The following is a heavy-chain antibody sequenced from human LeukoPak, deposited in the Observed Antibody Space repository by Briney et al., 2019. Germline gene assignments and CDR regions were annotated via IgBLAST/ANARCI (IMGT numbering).Heavy chain of an antibody. V-gene: IGHV1-18*01. D-gene: IGHD1-26*01. CDR3: ARDQVVGATAGTFDY. CDR1: GYTFTNFG. Sequence: ASVKVSCKASGYTFTNFGISWVRQAPGQGLDWMGWISAYNGHTNYAQKLQGRVTLTTATSTTTDYMEMTSLRSDDTAVYYCARDQVVGATAGTFDYWGQGTLVTVSS. CDR2: ISAYNGHT. J-gene: IGHJ4*02.